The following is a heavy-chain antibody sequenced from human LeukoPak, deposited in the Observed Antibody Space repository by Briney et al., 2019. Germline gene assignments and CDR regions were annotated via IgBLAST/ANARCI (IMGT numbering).Heavy chain of an antibody. CDR3: ARKGHYGDYSHGRQLDYFDY. J-gene: IGHJ4*02. Sequence: SETLSLTCAVYGGSFSGYYWSWVRQPPGKGLEWIGEINHSGSTNYNPSLKSRVTISVDTSKNQFSLKLSSVTAADTAVYYCARKGHYGDYSHGRQLDYFDYWGQGTLVTVSS. CDR1: GGSFSGYY. D-gene: IGHD4-17*01. CDR2: INHSGST. V-gene: IGHV4-34*01.